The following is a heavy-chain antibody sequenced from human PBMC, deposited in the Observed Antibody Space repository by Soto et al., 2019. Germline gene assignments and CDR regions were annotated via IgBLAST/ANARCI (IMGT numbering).Heavy chain of an antibody. Sequence: ASVKVSCKASGYTFTSDGISWVRQAPGQGLEWMGWISAYNGNTNYAQKLQGRVTMTTDTSTSTAYMELRSLRSDDTAVYYCAREVRRSSSWNNWFDPWGQGTLVTSPQ. J-gene: IGHJ5*02. V-gene: IGHV1-18*01. CDR1: GYTFTSDG. CDR3: AREVRRSSSWNNWFDP. D-gene: IGHD6-13*01. CDR2: ISAYNGNT.